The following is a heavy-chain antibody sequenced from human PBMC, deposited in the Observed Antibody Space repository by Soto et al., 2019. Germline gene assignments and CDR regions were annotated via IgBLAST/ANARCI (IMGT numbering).Heavy chain of an antibody. Sequence: GGSLRLSCAASGFTFSNHWVNWVRQVPGRGMEWVAKIKEDGSSTYFADSVRGGFTISRDHAKNALFLQINSLRVEDTAIYYCPKDVEWSLDFWRRGTMVTVSS. J-gene: IGHJ4*02. D-gene: IGHD3-3*01. CDR2: IKEDGSST. CDR1: GFTFSNHW. V-gene: IGHV3-7*01. CDR3: PKDVEWSLDF.